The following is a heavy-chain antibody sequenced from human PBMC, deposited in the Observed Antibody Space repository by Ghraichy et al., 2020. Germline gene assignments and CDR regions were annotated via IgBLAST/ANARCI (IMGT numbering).Heavy chain of an antibody. D-gene: IGHD3-16*02. CDR1: GFTFSTYW. Sequence: LSLTCAASGFTFSTYWMSWVRQAPGKGLEWVANIKQDGSEKYYVDSVKGRFTISRDNAKNSLYLQMNFLRAEDTAVYYCARADHIWGSYRYPLDYWGQGTLVTASS. CDR3: ARADHIWGSYRYPLDY. CDR2: IKQDGSEK. J-gene: IGHJ4*02. V-gene: IGHV3-7*01.